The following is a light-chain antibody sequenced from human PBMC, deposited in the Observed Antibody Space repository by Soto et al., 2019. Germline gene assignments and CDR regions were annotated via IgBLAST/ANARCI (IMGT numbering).Light chain of an antibody. V-gene: IGKV3D-15*01. J-gene: IGKJ4*01. Sequence: EVVMTQSPAALSVSPGATVTLSCRASQTIKTNLAWYQLKPGQAPRLLFYGASARVPGIPARFSGSGSGTDFTLSITSLQSEDFAVYYCQQYGNWPPLTFGGGTKLEI. CDR2: GAS. CDR3: QQYGNWPPLT. CDR1: QTIKTN.